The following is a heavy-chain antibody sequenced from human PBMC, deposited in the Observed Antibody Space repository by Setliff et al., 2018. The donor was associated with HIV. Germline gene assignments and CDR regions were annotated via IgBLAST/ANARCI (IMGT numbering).Heavy chain of an antibody. CDR2: VHHTGST. V-gene: IGHV4-38-2*02. Sequence: SETLSLTCTVSGYSISSRYYWGWIRQPPGKGLEWIGSVHHTGSTYYNPSLKSRVTMSAETAKNQFSLKLSSVTAADTAVYYCASSPAWRSDFGLHTFDCWGQGTLVTVSS. J-gene: IGHJ4*02. CDR1: GYSISSRYY. D-gene: IGHD2-2*01. CDR3: ASSPAWRSDFGLHTFDC.